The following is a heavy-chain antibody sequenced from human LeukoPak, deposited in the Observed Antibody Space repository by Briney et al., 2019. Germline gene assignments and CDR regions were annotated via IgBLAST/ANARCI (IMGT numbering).Heavy chain of an antibody. CDR2: IRSSGNAR. Sequence: VGAPRLSCAHSRVTPCSDCRSWVRHAPGEGLGWGSYIRSSGNARYYAYSVKGRVTISSDKAKNSLYLQMNSLRAEDPAVYYCARDFDRSGYSLPVHWYFDLWGRGTMVTVCS. CDR1: RVTPCSDC. V-gene: IGHV3-48*01. CDR3: ARDFDRSGYSLPVHWYFDL. D-gene: IGHD3-22*01. J-gene: IGHJ2*01.